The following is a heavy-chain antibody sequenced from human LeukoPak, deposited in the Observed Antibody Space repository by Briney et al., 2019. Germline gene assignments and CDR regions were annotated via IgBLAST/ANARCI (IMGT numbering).Heavy chain of an antibody. CDR3: ARQYYASTGYYYFDY. D-gene: IGHD3-22*01. J-gene: IGHJ4*02. CDR1: GGAITGSSYY. Sequence: PSETLSLTCTVSGGAITGSSYYWGWIRRSPGKGLEWIGSLYYSGSIYYNPSLKSRVSMSADTSKNQSSLKLNSLTAADRAVYYCARQYYASTGYYYFDYWDQGTLVTVSS. CDR2: LYYSGSI. V-gene: IGHV4-39*01.